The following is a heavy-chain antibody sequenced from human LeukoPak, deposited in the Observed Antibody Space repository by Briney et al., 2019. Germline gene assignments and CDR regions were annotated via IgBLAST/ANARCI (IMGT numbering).Heavy chain of an antibody. Sequence: PSETLSLTCTVSGGSLSIYYWSWIRQPPGKGLEWIGYIYYSGSTNYNPSLKSRVTISVDTSRNQFSLKLSSVTAADTAVYYCARDASGTLDYWGQGTLVTVSS. J-gene: IGHJ4*02. V-gene: IGHV4-59*01. CDR1: GGSLSIYY. CDR3: ARDASGTLDY. CDR2: IYYSGST. D-gene: IGHD6-25*01.